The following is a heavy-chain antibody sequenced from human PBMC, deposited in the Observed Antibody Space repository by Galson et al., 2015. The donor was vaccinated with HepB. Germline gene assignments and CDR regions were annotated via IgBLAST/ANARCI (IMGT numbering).Heavy chain of an antibody. J-gene: IGHJ4*02. V-gene: IGHV2-5*02. Sequence: PALVKPTQTLTLTCSFSGFSLTTSGVGVGWIRQPPGKALEWLALIYWDDDKRYSPSLRSRLAITRDTSKNQVALTMTNLDPVDTATYFCATVHPDSVLQGDYYFDTWGQGTQVTVSS. CDR1: GFSLTTSGVG. CDR3: ATVHPDSVLQGDYYFDT. CDR2: IYWDDDK. D-gene: IGHD3-10*01.